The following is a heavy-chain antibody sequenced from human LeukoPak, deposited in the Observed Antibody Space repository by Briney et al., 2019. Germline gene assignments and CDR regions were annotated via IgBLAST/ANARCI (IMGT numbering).Heavy chain of an antibody. V-gene: IGHV3-23*01. CDR1: GFALSGYN. Sequence: PGGSLRLSCEASGFALSGYNMNWVRQAPGKGLEWVSGISGSGDKTHYAESVKGRFTISRDNSKNTLYLQMNSLRAEDTAVYSCAKVSRANYFDYWGQGTLVTVSS. D-gene: IGHD3-10*01. CDR3: AKVSRANYFDY. CDR2: ISGSGDKT. J-gene: IGHJ4*02.